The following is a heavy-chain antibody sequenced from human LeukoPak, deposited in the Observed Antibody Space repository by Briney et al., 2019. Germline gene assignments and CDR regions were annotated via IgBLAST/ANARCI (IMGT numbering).Heavy chain of an antibody. CDR3: ARKVHSDAFDI. Sequence: GGSLRLSCAASGFTFSSYGMHWVRQAPGKGLEWVAVIWYDGSNKYYADSVKGRFTISRDNSKNTLYLQMNSLRAEDTAVYYCARKVHSDAFDIWGQGTMVTVSS. CDR2: IWYDGSNK. J-gene: IGHJ3*02. V-gene: IGHV3-33*01. CDR1: GFTFSSYG. D-gene: IGHD1-1*01.